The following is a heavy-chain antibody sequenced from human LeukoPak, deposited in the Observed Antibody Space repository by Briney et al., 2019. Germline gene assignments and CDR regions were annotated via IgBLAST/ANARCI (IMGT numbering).Heavy chain of an antibody. CDR2: IFTDGTGT. Sequence: PGGSLRLSCAASGFTFSGYWMHWVRQAPGKGLVWVSRIFTDGTGTTYADSVKGRFTISRDNAKNTLYLQMNSLRDEDTAVYYCARDVSYGYDYWGQGTLVTVSS. D-gene: IGHD5-18*01. J-gene: IGHJ4*02. V-gene: IGHV3-74*01. CDR3: ARDVSYGYDY. CDR1: GFTFSGYW.